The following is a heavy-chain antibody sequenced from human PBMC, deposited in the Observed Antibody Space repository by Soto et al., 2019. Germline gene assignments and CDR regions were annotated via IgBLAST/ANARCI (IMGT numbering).Heavy chain of an antibody. J-gene: IGHJ6*03. CDR3: ARDGIEGDILTGYYPLYYYYYYYMDV. Sequence: PGGSLRLSCAASGFSFSSYGMHWVRQAPGKGLEWVAVIWDDGSNKYYADSVKGRFTISRDNSKNTLYLQMNSLRAEDTAVYYCARDGIEGDILTGYYPLYYYYYYYMDVWGKGTTVTVSS. CDR1: GFSFSSYG. V-gene: IGHV3-33*01. CDR2: IWDDGSNK. D-gene: IGHD3-9*01.